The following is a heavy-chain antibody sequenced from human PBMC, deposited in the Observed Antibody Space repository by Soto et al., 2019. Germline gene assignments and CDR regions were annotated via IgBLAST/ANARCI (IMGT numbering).Heavy chain of an antibody. CDR2: FDPEDGET. CDR3: ARLVYCISISCYSYWFXP. CDR1: GYTLTELS. D-gene: IGHD2-2*02. V-gene: IGHV1-24*01. Sequence: ASVKVSCKVSGYTLTELSIHWVRQAPGKGLEWMGGFDPEDGETIYAQKFQGRVTMTEDTSTDTAYMELSSLRSEDTAVYYCARLVYCISISCYSYWFXPWGQGTLVTVSS. J-gene: IGHJ5*02.